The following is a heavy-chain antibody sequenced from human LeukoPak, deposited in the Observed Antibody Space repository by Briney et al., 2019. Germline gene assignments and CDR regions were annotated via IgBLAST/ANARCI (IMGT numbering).Heavy chain of an antibody. CDR3: ASTNGYYYDSSGYYPEYFQH. CDR2: IYYSGST. J-gene: IGHJ1*01. V-gene: IGHV4-31*03. D-gene: IGHD3-22*01. CDR1: GGSISSGGYY. Sequence: KPSETLSLTCTVSGGSISSGGYYWSWIRQPPGKGLEWIGYIYYSGSTYYNPSLKSRVTISVDTSKNQFSLKLSSVTAADTAVYYCASTNGYYYDSSGYYPEYFQHWGQGTLVTVSS.